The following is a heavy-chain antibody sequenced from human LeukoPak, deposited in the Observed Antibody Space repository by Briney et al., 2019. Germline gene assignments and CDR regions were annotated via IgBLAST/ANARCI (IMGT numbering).Heavy chain of an antibody. CDR1: GFMFSSNW. J-gene: IGHJ4*02. CDR3: AKEGRSLQTY. V-gene: IGHV3-7*03. CDR2: IKEDGTET. D-gene: IGHD5-24*01. Sequence: GGPLRLSFAAPGFMFSSNWMSWVRLAPGKGLEWVANIKEDGTETYYVDSVKGRFTISRDNAKNSLYLQMNSLRVEDTAVYYCAKEGRSLQTYWGQGTLVTVSS.